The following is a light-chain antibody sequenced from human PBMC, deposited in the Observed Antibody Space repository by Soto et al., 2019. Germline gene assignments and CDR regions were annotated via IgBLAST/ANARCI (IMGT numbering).Light chain of an antibody. J-gene: IGKJ1*01. CDR3: QQSYNTPRP. Sequence: DIHMTQSPSSLSASVGDRVTITCRASQSMSSFLNWYQQKPGKAPKLLIYGASILQSGVPSRFSGSGSGTDFTLIISSLQPEDFATYYCQQSYNTPRPFGQGTKVEIK. V-gene: IGKV1-39*01. CDR1: QSMSSF. CDR2: GAS.